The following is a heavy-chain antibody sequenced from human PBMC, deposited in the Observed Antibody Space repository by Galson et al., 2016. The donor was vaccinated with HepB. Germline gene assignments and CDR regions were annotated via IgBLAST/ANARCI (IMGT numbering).Heavy chain of an antibody. J-gene: IGHJ4*02. Sequence: TLSLTCTVSGGSISSGGYYWSWIRQHPGKGLEWIGYIYYSGSTYYNPSLKSRVTISVDTSKNQFSLKLSSVTAADTAVYYCARGWRSSGCSDYWGQGTLVTVSS. V-gene: IGHV4-31*03. CDR1: GGSISSGGYY. CDR2: IYYSGST. CDR3: ARGWRSSGCSDY. D-gene: IGHD6-19*01.